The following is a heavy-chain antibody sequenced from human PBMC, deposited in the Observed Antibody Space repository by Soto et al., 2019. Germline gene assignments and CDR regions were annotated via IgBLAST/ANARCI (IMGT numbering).Heavy chain of an antibody. CDR2: INHSGST. D-gene: IGHD3-10*01. J-gene: IGHJ3*02. Sequence: SETLSLTCAVYGGSFSGYYWSWIRQPPGKGLEWIGEINHSGSTNYNPSLKSRVTISVDTSKNQFSLKLSSVTAADTAVYYCARGTLLWFGELPSTAHAFDIWGQGTMVTVSS. CDR1: GGSFSGYY. CDR3: ARGTLLWFGELPSTAHAFDI. V-gene: IGHV4-34*01.